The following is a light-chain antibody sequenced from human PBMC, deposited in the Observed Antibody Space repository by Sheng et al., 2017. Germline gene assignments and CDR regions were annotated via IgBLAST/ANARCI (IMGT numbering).Light chain of an antibody. CDR3: QQLNSYPYT. CDR1: QDIGND. Sequence: DIQMTQSPSSLSASVGDGVTITCQASQDIGNDLSWFQQKPGKAPKLLIYGASNLETGVPSRFSGSGSGTEFTLTISSLQPEDFATYYCQQLNSYPYTFGQGTKLEIK. V-gene: IGKV1-33*01. J-gene: IGKJ2*01. CDR2: GAS.